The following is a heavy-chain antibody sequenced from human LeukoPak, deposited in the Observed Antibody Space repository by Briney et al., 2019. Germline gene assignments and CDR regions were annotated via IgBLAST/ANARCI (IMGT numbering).Heavy chain of an antibody. J-gene: IGHJ4*02. V-gene: IGHV3-7*03. CDR1: GFTFSSYW. CDR3: ARDYSDCGDYFDY. CDR2: IKQDGSEK. D-gene: IGHD4-17*01. Sequence: GGSLRLSCAASGFTFSSYWMSWVRQAPGKGLEWVANIKQDGSEKYYVDSVKGRFTISRDNAKNSLYLQMNSLRAEDTAVYYCARDYSDCGDYFDYWGQGTLVTVSS.